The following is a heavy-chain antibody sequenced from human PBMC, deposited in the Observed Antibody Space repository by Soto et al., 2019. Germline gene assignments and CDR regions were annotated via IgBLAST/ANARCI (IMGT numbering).Heavy chain of an antibody. V-gene: IGHV4-34*01. CDR2: INHSGST. J-gene: IGHJ4*02. CDR1: GGSFSGYY. Sequence: QVQLQQWGAGLLKPSETLSLTCAVYGGSFSGYYWSWIRQPPGKGLEWIGEINHSGSTNYNPSLKSRVTISVDTSKNQFSLKLSSVTAADTAVYYCARGQGPPWAVVFFDYWGQGTLVTVSS. D-gene: IGHD2-21*01. CDR3: ARGQGPPWAVVFFDY.